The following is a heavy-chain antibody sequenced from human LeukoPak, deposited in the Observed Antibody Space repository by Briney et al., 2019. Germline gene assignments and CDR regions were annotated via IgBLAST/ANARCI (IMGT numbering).Heavy chain of an antibody. CDR1: GFTFSSYW. J-gene: IGHJ4*02. V-gene: IGHV3-74*01. CDR3: ARVSYYYGSGSYRPTAVYYFDY. CDR2: INSDGSST. Sequence: GGSLRLSCAASGFTFSSYWMHWVRQAPGKGLVWVSRINSDGSSTSYADSVKGRFTISRDNAKNTLYLQMNSLRAEDTAVYYCARVSYYYGSGSYRPTAVYYFDYWGQATLVTVSS. D-gene: IGHD3-10*01.